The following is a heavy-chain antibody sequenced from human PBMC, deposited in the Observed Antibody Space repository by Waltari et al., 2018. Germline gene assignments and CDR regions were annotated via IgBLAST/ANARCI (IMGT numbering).Heavy chain of an antibody. V-gene: IGHV4-59*01. CDR3: ARIWGAAGHFDY. D-gene: IGHD6-13*01. CDR1: GGSLSSYY. J-gene: IGHJ4*02. Sequence: QVQLQESGPGLVKPSETLSLTCTVSGGSLSSYYWSWIRQPPGNGLEWIGYIYDSGSTYYYPSLKSRVTISVDTSKNQFSLKLSSVTAADTAVYYCARIWGAAGHFDYWGQGTLVTVSS. CDR2: IYDSGST.